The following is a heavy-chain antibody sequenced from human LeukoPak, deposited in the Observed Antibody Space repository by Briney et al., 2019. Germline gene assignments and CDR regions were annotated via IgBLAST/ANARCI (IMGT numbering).Heavy chain of an antibody. CDR2: IKQNGSEK. J-gene: IGHJ4*02. D-gene: IGHD3-22*01. CDR1: GLTFSSYW. Sequence: GESLRLSCSVSGLTFSSYWMSWVRQAPGKGLEWVANIKQNGSEKYYVDSVKGRFTISRDNAKNSLFLQMNSLRAEDTAVYYCARGEYYYDGGYWGQGTLVTVSS. CDR3: ARGEYYYDGGY. V-gene: IGHV3-7*04.